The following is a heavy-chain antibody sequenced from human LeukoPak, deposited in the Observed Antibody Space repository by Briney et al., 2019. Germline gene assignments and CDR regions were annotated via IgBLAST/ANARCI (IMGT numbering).Heavy chain of an antibody. CDR3: ARDYSNLRFLTGYYNENAFDI. D-gene: IGHD3-9*01. V-gene: IGHV4-39*07. J-gene: IGHJ3*02. Sequence: NPSETLSLTCTVSGSSISSSSYYWGWIRQPPGKGLEWIGEINHSGSTNYNPSLKSRVTISVDTSKNQFSLKLSSVTAADTAVYYCARDYSNLRFLTGYYNENAFDIWGQGTMVTVSS. CDR1: GSSISSSSYY. CDR2: INHSGST.